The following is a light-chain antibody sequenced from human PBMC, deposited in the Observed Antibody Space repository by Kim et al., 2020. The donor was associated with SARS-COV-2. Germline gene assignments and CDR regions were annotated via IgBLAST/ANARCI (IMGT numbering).Light chain of an antibody. CDR3: QVWDSSSDHVV. CDR2: YDS. J-gene: IGLJ2*01. Sequence: YELTQPPSVSVAPGKTARITCGGNNIGSKSVHWYQQKPGQAPVLVIYYDSDRPSGIPERFSGSNSGNTATLTISRVEAGDEADYYCQVWDSSSDHVVFGGGTQLTV. V-gene: IGLV3-21*04. CDR1: NIGSKS.